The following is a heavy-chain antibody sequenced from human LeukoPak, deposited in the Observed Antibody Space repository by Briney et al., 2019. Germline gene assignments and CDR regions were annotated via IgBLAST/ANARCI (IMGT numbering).Heavy chain of an antibody. CDR2: IYYSGST. D-gene: IGHD3-10*01. V-gene: IGHV4-59*12. J-gene: IGHJ4*02. CDR1: GGYISSYY. CDR3: ARRRGLLLWFGELFDY. Sequence: SETLSLTCSVSGGYISSYYWSWIRQPPGKGLEWIGYIYYSGSTNYNSSLKSRVTISVDTSKNQFSLKLSSVTAADTAVYYCARRRGLLLWFGELFDYWGQGTLVTVSS.